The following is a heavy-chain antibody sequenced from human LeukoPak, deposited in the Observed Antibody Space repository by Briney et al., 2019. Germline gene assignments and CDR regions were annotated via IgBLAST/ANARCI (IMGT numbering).Heavy chain of an antibody. CDR3: AKVQDGSSWYEYFQH. CDR2: ISSSSSYI. J-gene: IGHJ1*01. CDR1: GFTFSSYS. Sequence: GGSLRLSCAASGFTFSSYSMNWVRQAPGKGLEWVSSISSSSSYIYYADSVKGRFTISRDNAKNSLYLQMNSLRAEDTAVYYCAKVQDGSSWYEYFQHWGQGTLVTVSS. D-gene: IGHD6-13*01. V-gene: IGHV3-21*01.